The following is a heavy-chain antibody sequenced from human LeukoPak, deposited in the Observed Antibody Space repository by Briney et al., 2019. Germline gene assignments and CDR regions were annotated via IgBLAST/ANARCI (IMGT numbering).Heavy chain of an antibody. D-gene: IGHD6-13*01. V-gene: IGHV3-21*01. Sequence: GGSLRLSCAASGFTFSSYSMNWVRQAPGKGLEWVSSISSSSSYIYYADSVKGRFTISRDNAKNSLYLRMNSLRAEDTAVYYCARDGGAAADPDYYYYYYMDVWGKGTTVTVSS. J-gene: IGHJ6*03. CDR2: ISSSSSYI. CDR3: ARDGGAAADPDYYYYYYMDV. CDR1: GFTFSSYS.